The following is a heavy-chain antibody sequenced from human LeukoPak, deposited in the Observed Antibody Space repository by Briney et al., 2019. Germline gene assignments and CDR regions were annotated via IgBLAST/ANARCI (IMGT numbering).Heavy chain of an antibody. CDR2: INSSGGNT. J-gene: IGHJ6*02. Sequence: GGSLRLSCAASGFSFSTYPMHWVRRAPGKGLEFVSSINSSGGNTYYANSVKGRFTISRDNSKNMLYLQMGSLRAEDMAIYYCAREVYGMDVWGRGTTVTVSS. CDR1: GFSFSTYP. V-gene: IGHV3-64*01. CDR3: AREVYGMDV.